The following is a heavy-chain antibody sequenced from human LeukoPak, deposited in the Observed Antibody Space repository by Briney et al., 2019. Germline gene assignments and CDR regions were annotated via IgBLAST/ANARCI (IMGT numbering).Heavy chain of an antibody. J-gene: IGHJ4*02. D-gene: IGHD5-18*01. CDR3: ARQVDTAVAGYDY. CDR2: IYPGDSDT. Sequence: GEPLKISCKGSGYSFTSYWIAWVRQMPGKGLEWMGIIYPGDSDTRYSPSFQGQVTISADKSISTAYLQWSSLKASDTAMYYCARQVDTAVAGYDYWGQGTLITVSS. CDR1: GYSFTSYW. V-gene: IGHV5-51*01.